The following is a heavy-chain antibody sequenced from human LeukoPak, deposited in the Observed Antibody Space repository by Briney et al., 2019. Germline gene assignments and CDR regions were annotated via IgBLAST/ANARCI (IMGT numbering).Heavy chain of an antibody. J-gene: IGHJ4*02. CDR2: IYHSGST. CDR1: GYSISSGYY. CDR3: ASRSSYFDY. V-gene: IGHV4-38-2*01. Sequence: SETLSLTCAVSGYSISSGYYWGWIRQPPGKGLEWIGSIYHSGSTYYNPSLKSRVTISVDTSKNQFSLKLSPVTAADTAVYYCASRSSYFDYWGQGTLVTVSS.